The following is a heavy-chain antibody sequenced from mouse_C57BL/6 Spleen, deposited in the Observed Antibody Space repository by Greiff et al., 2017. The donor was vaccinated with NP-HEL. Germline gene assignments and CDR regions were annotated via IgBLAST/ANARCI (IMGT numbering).Heavy chain of an antibody. D-gene: IGHD1-1*01. CDR2: IYPGAGGT. J-gene: IGHJ2*01. CDR1: GYAFSSSW. V-gene: IGHV1-82*01. Sequence: QVQLQQSGPELVKPGASVKISCKASGYAFSSSWMNWVKQRPGQGLEWIGRIYPGAGGTNYNGKFKGKATLTADNSSSTAYMQLSSLTSEDSAVYFCARGGSNLDFDYWGKGTTLTVSS. CDR3: ARGGSNLDFDY.